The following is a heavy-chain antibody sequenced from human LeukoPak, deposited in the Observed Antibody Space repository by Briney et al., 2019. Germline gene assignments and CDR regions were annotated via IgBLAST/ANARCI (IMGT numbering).Heavy chain of an antibody. CDR3: ARDFLPPHYTATIRPDWYFDL. D-gene: IGHD5-12*01. J-gene: IGHJ2*01. Sequence: PSETLSLTCTVSGGSISSSSYYWGWIRQPPGKGLEWIGSIYYSGSTYYNPSLKSRVTISVDTSKNQFSLKLSSVTAADTAVYYCARDFLPPHYTATIRPDWYFDLWGRGTLVTVSS. CDR1: GGSISSSSYY. V-gene: IGHV4-39*07. CDR2: IYYSGST.